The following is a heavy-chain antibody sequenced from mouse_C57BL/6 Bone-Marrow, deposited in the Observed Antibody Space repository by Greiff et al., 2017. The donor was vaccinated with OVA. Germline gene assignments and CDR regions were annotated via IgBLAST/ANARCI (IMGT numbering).Heavy chain of an antibody. V-gene: IGHV14-4*01. CDR2: IDPENGDT. Sequence: EVQLQQSGAELVRPGASVKLSCTASGFNIKDDYMHWVKPRPEQGLEWIGWIDPENGDTEYASKFQGPAPITADTSSNTAYLQLSSLTAEDTAVYYCTTGSLYYVDYWGQGTTLTVSS. CDR3: TTGSLYYVDY. D-gene: IGHD6-5*01. CDR1: GFNIKDDY. J-gene: IGHJ2*01.